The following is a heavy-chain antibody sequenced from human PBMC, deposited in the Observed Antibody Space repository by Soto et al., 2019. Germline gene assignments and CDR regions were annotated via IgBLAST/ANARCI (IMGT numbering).Heavy chain of an antibody. D-gene: IGHD6-13*01. J-gene: IGHJ4*02. CDR1: GYTFTNYY. CDR3: ARGLAAGDY. Sequence: QVQLVQSGAEVKNPGASVKVSCKASGYTFTNYYIHWVRQAPGQGLEWMAIINPNGGSTNYAQEFQGRVTLARDTFTNTVYMEPSSLRSEDTAIYYCARGLAAGDYWGQGTLVTVSS. V-gene: IGHV1-46*01. CDR2: INPNGGST.